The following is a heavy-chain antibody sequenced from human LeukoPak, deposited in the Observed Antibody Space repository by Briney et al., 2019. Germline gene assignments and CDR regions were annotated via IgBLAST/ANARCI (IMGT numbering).Heavy chain of an antibody. CDR3: ARAFCSGSICYPLYYFDY. CDR2: VDPEDGET. V-gene: IGHV1-69-2*01. J-gene: IGHJ4*02. CDR1: GYTFTDYY. D-gene: IGHD2-15*01. Sequence: ASVKVSCKVSGYTFTDYYMHWVQQAPGKGLEWMGLVDPEDGETIYAEKFQGRVTITADTSTDTAYMELSSLRSEDTAVYYCARAFCSGSICYPLYYFDYWGQGTLVTVSS.